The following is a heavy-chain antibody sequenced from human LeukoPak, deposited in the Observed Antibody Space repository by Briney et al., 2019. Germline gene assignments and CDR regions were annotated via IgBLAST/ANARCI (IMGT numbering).Heavy chain of an antibody. CDR2: ISAHNGNT. J-gene: IGHJ6*02. CDR1: GYTFTSYG. CDR3: ARFVPYSSGWYWYYYGMDV. V-gene: IGHV1-18*01. Sequence: ASVKVSCKASGYTFTSYGISWVRQAPGQGLEWVGWISAHNGNTNYAQKLQGRVTMTTDTSTSTAYMELRSLRSDDTAVYYCARFVPYSSGWYWYYYGMDVWGQGTTVTVSS. D-gene: IGHD6-13*01.